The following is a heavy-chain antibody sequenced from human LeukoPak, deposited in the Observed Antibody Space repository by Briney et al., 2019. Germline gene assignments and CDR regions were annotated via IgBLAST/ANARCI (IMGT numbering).Heavy chain of an antibody. CDR3: ARENSGSYREFDY. Sequence: SETLSLTCTVSGGSISSYYWSWIRQPAGKGLEWIGRIYTSGGTNYTASLKSRVSMSVDTSKNQFSLKLSSVTAADTAVFYCARENSGSYREFDYWGQGTLVTVSS. V-gene: IGHV4-4*07. CDR1: GGSISSYY. D-gene: IGHD1-26*01. CDR2: IYTSGGT. J-gene: IGHJ4*02.